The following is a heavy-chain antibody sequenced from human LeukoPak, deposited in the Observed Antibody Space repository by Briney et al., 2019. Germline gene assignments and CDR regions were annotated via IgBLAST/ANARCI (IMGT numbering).Heavy chain of an antibody. Sequence: GGSLRLSCTVSGFTVSSNSMSWVRQAPGKGLEWVSFIYSDNTHYSDSVKGRFTISRDNSKNTLYLQMNSLRAEDTAVYYCAKSHRGVQLWFDYWGQGTLVTVSS. V-gene: IGHV3-53*01. CDR1: GFTVSSNS. CDR2: IYSDNT. J-gene: IGHJ4*02. CDR3: AKSHRGVQLWFDY. D-gene: IGHD5-18*01.